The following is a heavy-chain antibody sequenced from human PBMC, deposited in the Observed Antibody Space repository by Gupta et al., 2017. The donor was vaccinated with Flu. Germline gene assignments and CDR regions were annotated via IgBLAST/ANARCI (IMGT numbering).Heavy chain of an antibody. D-gene: IGHD3-22*01. CDR2: INPSGGST. V-gene: IGHV1-46*03. CDR3: ARARDSSGYYYVGSPNWFDP. Sequence: VRQAPGQGLEWMGIINPSGGSTSYAQKFQGRVTMTRDTSTSTVYMELSSLRSEDTAVYYCARARDSSGYYYVGSPNWFDPWGQGTLVTVSS. J-gene: IGHJ5*02.